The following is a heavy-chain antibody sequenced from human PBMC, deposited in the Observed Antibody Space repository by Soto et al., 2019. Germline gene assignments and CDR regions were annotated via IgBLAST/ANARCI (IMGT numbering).Heavy chain of an antibody. J-gene: IGHJ5*02. Sequence: GASVKVSCKASGGTFSSYAISWVRQAPGQGLEWMGGIIPIFGTANYAQRFQGRVTITADESTSTAYMELSSLRSEDTAVYYCARGSQGLGTGTKYSWGQGTLVTVSS. CDR1: GGTFSSYA. V-gene: IGHV1-69*13. CDR3: ARGSQGLGTGTKYS. CDR2: IIPIFGTA. D-gene: IGHD1-7*01.